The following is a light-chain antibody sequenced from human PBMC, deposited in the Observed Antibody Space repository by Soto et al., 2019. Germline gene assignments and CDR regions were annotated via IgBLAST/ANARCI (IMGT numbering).Light chain of an antibody. CDR3: QQYNNWPLT. J-gene: IGKJ4*01. CDR2: ATS. V-gene: IGKV3-15*01. Sequence: EIVMTQSPATLSVSPGERATLSYRASHRVSSYLAWYQQKPGQAPRLLIFATSTRATGIPARFSGSGSGTEFTLTISTLQSEDSAVYYCQQYNNWPLTFGGGTKVEIK. CDR1: HRVSSY.